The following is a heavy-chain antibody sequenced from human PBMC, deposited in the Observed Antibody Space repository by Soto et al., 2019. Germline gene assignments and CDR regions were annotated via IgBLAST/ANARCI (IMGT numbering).Heavy chain of an antibody. J-gene: IGHJ4*02. Sequence: SETLSLTCTVSGGSISSGGYYWSWIRQHPGKGLEWIGYIYYSGSTYYNPSLKSRVTISVDTSKNQFSLKLSSVTAADTAVYYCARVDYGSAAGIYFAYWGQGTLVTVSS. V-gene: IGHV4-31*03. CDR1: GGSISSGGYY. CDR3: ARVDYGSAAGIYFAY. D-gene: IGHD3-10*01. CDR2: IYYSGST.